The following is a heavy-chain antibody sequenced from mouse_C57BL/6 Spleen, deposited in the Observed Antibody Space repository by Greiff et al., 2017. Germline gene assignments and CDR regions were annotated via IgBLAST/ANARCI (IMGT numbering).Heavy chain of an antibody. D-gene: IGHD1-1*01. J-gene: IGHJ2*01. V-gene: IGHV1-82*01. CDR2: IYPGDGDT. CDR3: ARGIYYYGSSFDY. Sequence: QVQLQQSGPELVKPGASVKISCKASGYAFSSSWMNWVKQRPGKGLEWIGRIYPGDGDTNYNGKFKGKATLTAVKSSSTAYMQLSSLTSEDSAVYFCARGIYYYGSSFDYWGQGTTLTVSS. CDR1: GYAFSSSW.